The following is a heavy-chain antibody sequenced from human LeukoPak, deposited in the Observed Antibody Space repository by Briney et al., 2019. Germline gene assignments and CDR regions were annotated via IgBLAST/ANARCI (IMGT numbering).Heavy chain of an antibody. CDR1: GFPFSASA. CDR3: VKEGEGHSYAPKTGPPT. Sequence: GGSLRLSCAASGFPFSASAMTWVRQAPGKGLEWVSHILSTGTTYYADSLKGRFTISRDNSANTVYLQMNNLADEDTAVYYCVKEGEGHSYAPKTGPPTWGQGTLVTVSS. V-gene: IGHV3-23*01. J-gene: IGHJ5*02. D-gene: IGHD5-18*01. CDR2: ILSTGTT.